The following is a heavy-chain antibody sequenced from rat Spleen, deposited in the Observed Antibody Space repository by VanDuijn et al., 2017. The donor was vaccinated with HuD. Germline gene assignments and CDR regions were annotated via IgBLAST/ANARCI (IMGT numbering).Heavy chain of an antibody. V-gene: IGHV5-31*01. CDR2: IPNTGHNT. D-gene: IGHD1-1*01. Sequence: EVQLVESGGGLVQPGRSLKLSCVASGFTFNKYWMNWIRQAPGKGLEWVASIPNTGHNTYYPDSVKGRFTISRDNAKSTLYLQMDSLRSEDTATYYCTRENYYSGDYWGQGVMVTVSS. CDR3: TRENYYSGDY. CDR1: GFTFNKYW. J-gene: IGHJ2*01.